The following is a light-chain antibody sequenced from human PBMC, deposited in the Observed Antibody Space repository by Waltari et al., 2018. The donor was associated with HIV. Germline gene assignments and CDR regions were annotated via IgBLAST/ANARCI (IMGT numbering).Light chain of an antibody. CDR2: TDI. V-gene: IGLV3-25*03. J-gene: IGLJ2*01. CDR1: ALPNQY. CDR3: QSADNSSTYKI. Sequence: SYELTQPPSVSVSPGQTARITCSGDALPNQYAYWYQQKPGQAPVLVIYTDIERPSGIPERFSGSSSGTTVTLTISGVQAEDEADYYCQSADNSSTYKIFGGGTTLTVL.